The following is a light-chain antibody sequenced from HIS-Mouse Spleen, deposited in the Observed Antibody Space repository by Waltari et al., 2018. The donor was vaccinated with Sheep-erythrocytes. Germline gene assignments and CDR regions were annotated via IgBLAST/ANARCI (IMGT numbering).Light chain of an antibody. CDR1: SSDVGGYNY. V-gene: IGLV2-14*01. CDR2: EVS. CDR3: SSYTSSSTLGV. J-gene: IGLJ1*01. Sequence: QSALTQPASVSGSPGQSITISCTGTSSDVGGYNYVSWYQQHPGKAPKLMIYEVSNRPSWVSNRFSGSKSGNTASLTISRLQAEDEADYHCSSYTSSSTLGVFGTGTKVTVL.